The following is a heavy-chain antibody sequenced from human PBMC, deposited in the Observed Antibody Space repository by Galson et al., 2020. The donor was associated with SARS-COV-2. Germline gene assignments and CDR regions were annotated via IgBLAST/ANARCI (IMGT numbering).Heavy chain of an antibody. CDR3: AREKGLVMVAFAM. J-gene: IGHJ3*02. CDR1: GYIFTNYY. CDR2: INPISGGT. D-gene: IGHD2-21*01. V-gene: IGHV1-2*02. Sequence: GESLKISCKASGYIFTNYYIHWVRQAPGQGLEWMGWINPISGGTNYAQKFQGRVTMTRDTSISTAFMDLSRLRSDDTAVYSCAREKGLVMVAFAMWGPGTMITVSS.